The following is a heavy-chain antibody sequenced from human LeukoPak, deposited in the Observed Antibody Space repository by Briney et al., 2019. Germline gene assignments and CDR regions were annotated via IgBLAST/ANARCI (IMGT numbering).Heavy chain of an antibody. D-gene: IGHD6-19*01. CDR1: GFTFSSYS. CDR3: ARDGSGWLGFDY. V-gene: IGHV3-21*01. CDR2: ISSSSSYI. Sequence: GGSLRLSCAASGFTFSSYSMSWVRQAPGKGLEWVSSISSSSSYIYYADSVKGRFTISRDNAKNSLYLQMNSLRAEDTAVYYCARDGSGWLGFDYWGQGTLVTVSS. J-gene: IGHJ4*02.